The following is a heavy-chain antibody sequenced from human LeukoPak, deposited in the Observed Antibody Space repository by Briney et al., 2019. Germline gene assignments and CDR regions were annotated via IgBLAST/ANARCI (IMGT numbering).Heavy chain of an antibody. V-gene: IGHV4-39*07. CDR1: GGSISSNSYY. CDR3: ARSYSSLHWFDP. J-gene: IGHJ5*02. D-gene: IGHD6-13*01. CDR2: IYHSGST. Sequence: SETLSLTCTVSGGSISSNSYYWGWIRQPPGKGLEWIGSIYHSGSTYYNPSLKSRVTISVDTSKNQFSLKLSSVTAADTAVYYCARSYSSLHWFDPWGQGTLVTVSS.